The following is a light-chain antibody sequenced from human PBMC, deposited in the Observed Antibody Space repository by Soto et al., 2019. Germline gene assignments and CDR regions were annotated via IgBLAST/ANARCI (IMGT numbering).Light chain of an antibody. CDR2: AAF. J-gene: IGKJ1*01. CDR1: QGINNY. V-gene: IGKV1-27*01. CDR3: QQSYRTPRT. Sequence: DIQMTQSPSSLSASVGDRVTITCRASQGINNYLAWYQQKPGKVPKLLIFAAFTLQSGVPSRFSGSGSGTDFTLTISCLQSEDFATYYCQQSYRTPRTFGQGTKVDIK.